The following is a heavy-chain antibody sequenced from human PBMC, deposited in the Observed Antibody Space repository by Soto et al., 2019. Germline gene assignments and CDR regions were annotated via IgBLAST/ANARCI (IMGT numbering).Heavy chain of an antibody. CDR2: ISAYDGGT. J-gene: IGHJ5*02. V-gene: IGHV1-18*04. D-gene: IGHD2-2*01. Sequence: GASVNVSCKASGYTFAGYYMHWVRQAPGQGLEWMGRISAYDGGTRYAQNFQGRVTMTTDTSTNTAHMELRSLRSDDTAMYYCARLENYHLLSWSDPWGQGTPVTVSS. CDR3: ARLENYHLLSWSDP. CDR1: GYTFAGYY.